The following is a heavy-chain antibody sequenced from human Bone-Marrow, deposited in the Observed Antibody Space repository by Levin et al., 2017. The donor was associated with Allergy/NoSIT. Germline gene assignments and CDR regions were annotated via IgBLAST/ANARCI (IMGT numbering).Heavy chain of an antibody. CDR1: GGSISSYY. CDR3: ARGRFRGDNDFWSGYYSFDADYYYYGMDV. Sequence: SETLSLTCTVSGGSISSYYWSWIRQPPGKGLEWIGYIYYSGSTNYNPSLKSRVTISVDTSKNQFSLKLSSVTAADTAVYYCARGRFRGDNDFWSGYYSFDADYYYYGMDVWGQGTTVTVSS. D-gene: IGHD3-3*01. V-gene: IGHV4-59*01. J-gene: IGHJ6*02. CDR2: IYYSGST.